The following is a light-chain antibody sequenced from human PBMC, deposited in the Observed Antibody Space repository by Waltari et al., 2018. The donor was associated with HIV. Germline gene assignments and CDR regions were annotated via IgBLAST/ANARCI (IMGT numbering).Light chain of an antibody. CDR2: VNSDGSH. Sequence: QFEVTQSPSASASLGASVNLTCPLHSIHSSFAIAWHQQQPEKGPRFLMKVNSDGSHIKGDGIPDRFSGSSSGTERYLTISRLQSEDEADYYCQTWGTGVHWVFGGGTKLTVL. J-gene: IGLJ3*02. V-gene: IGLV4-69*01. CDR3: QTWGTGVHWV. CDR1: SIHSSFA.